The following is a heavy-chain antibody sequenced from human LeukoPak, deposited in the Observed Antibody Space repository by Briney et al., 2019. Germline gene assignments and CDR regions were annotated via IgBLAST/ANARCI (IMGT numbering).Heavy chain of an antibody. D-gene: IGHD2-2*01. CDR3: ARARGCSSTSCYAGLLLDY. CDR2: IYYSGST. V-gene: IGHV4-31*03. Sequence: SETLSLTCTVSGGSLSSGGYYWSWIRQHPGKGLEWIGYIYYSGSTYYNPSLKSRVTISVDTSKNQFSLKLSSVTAADTAVYYCARARGCSSTSCYAGLLLDYWGQGTLVTVSS. CDR1: GGSLSSGGYY. J-gene: IGHJ4*02.